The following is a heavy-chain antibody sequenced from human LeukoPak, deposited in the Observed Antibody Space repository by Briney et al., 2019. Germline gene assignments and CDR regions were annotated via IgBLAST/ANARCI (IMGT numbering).Heavy chain of an antibody. Sequence: ASVKVSCKASGYTFTSYDINWVRQATGQGLEWMGWMNPNSGNTGYAQKFQGRVTMTRNTSISTAYMELSSLRSEDTAVYYCAIMVVTAIPVVDYWGPGTLVTVSS. CDR2: MNPNSGNT. D-gene: IGHD2-21*02. CDR3: AIMVVTAIPVVDY. J-gene: IGHJ4*02. CDR1: GYTFTSYD. V-gene: IGHV1-8*01.